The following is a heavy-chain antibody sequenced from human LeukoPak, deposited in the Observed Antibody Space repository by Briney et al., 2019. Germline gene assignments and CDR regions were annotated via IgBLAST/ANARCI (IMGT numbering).Heavy chain of an antibody. Sequence: GASVKVSCKASGYTFTSYGISWVRQAPGQGLEWMGWISAYNGNTSYAQKLQGRVTMTTDTSTSTAYMELRSLRSDDTAVYYCARFYDSSGYYPYYFDYWGQGTLVTVSS. J-gene: IGHJ4*02. CDR3: ARFYDSSGYYPYYFDY. CDR2: ISAYNGNT. CDR1: GYTFTSYG. V-gene: IGHV1-18*01. D-gene: IGHD3-22*01.